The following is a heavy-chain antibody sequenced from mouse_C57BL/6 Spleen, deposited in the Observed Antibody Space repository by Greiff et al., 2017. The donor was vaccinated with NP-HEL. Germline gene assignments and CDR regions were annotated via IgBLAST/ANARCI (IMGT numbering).Heavy chain of an antibody. Sequence: DVMLVESGGGLVKPGGSLKLSCAASGFTFSSYAMSWVRQTPEKRLEWVATISDGGSYTYYPDNVKGRFTISRDNAKNNLYLQMSHLKSEDTAMYYCARDKSNSFAYWGQGTLVTVSA. J-gene: IGHJ3*01. CDR2: ISDGGSYT. CDR1: GFTFSSYA. D-gene: IGHD2-5*01. V-gene: IGHV5-4*01. CDR3: ARDKSNSFAY.